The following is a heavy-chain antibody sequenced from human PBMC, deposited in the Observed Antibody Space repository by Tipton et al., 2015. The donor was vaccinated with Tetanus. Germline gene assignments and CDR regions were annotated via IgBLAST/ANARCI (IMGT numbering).Heavy chain of an antibody. CDR1: GGSFSGYY. J-gene: IGHJ1*01. CDR2: IHPSGRT. Sequence: TLSLTCAIYGGSFSGYYWSWIRQPPGRGLEWIGEIHPSGRTNYNSSLKSRVTLSQDPSKSQFSLKWNSVTAADTAVYYCARGVDRTNAGIDWGQGTLVTVSS. D-gene: IGHD5-12*01. V-gene: IGHV4-34*01. CDR3: ARGVDRTNAGID.